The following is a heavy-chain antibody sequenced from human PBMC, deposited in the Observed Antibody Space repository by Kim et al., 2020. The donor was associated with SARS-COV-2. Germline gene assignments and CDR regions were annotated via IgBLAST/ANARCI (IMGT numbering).Heavy chain of an antibody. J-gene: IGHJ4*02. CDR3: ARGQGAAAGRGGIDY. CDR1: GGSLSGYY. Sequence: SETLSLTCAVYGGSLSGYYWSWNRQHPGKGLEWIGEINHSGSTNYNPSLKSRVTISVDTSKNQFSLKLSSVTAADTAVYYCARGQGAAAGRGGIDYWGQGTLVTVSS. CDR2: INHSGST. D-gene: IGHD6-13*01. V-gene: IGHV4-34*01.